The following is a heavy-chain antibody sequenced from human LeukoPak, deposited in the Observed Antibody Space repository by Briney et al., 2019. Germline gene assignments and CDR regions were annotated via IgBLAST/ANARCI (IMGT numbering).Heavy chain of an antibody. CDR3: ARQEKYCSSTSCYPYYYYYYMDV. V-gene: IGHV3-66*02. J-gene: IGHJ6*03. D-gene: IGHD2-2*01. CDR2: IYSGGST. Sequence: PGGSLRLSCAASGFTVSSNYMSWVRQAPGKGLKWVSVIYSGGSTYYADSVKGRFTISRDNSKNTLYLQMNSLRAEDTAVYYCARQEKYCSSTSCYPYYYYYYMDVWGKGTTVTVSS. CDR1: GFTVSSNY.